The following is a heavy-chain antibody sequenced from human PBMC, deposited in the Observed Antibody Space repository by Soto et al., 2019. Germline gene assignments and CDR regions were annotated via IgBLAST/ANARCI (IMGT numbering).Heavy chain of an antibody. CDR3: ARVINYYYYGMDV. V-gene: IGHV1-69*13. Sequence: SVKVSCKASGGTFSSYAISWVRQAPGQGLEWMGGIIPIFGTANYAQKFQGRVTITADESTSTAYMELSSLRSEDTAVYYCARVINYYYYGMDVWGQGTTVTVSS. CDR2: IIPIFGTA. J-gene: IGHJ6*02. CDR1: GGTFSSYA.